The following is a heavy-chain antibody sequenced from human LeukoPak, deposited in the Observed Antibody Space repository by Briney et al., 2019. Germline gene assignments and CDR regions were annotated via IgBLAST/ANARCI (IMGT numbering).Heavy chain of an antibody. CDR2: ISGSGGST. CDR3: AKEGYYDSSGYYDY. J-gene: IGHJ4*02. V-gene: IGHV3-23*01. Sequence: GGSLRLSCAASGFTFRNYAVSWVRQAPGKGLEWVSAISGSGGSTYYADSVKGRFTISRDNSKNTLYLQMNSLRAEDTAVYYCAKEGYYDSSGYYDYWGQGTLVTVSS. CDR1: GFTFRNYA. D-gene: IGHD3-22*01.